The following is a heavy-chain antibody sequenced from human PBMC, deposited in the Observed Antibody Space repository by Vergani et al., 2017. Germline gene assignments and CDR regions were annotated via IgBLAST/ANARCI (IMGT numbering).Heavy chain of an antibody. CDR1: GFTFSSYG. CDR3: ARATTSYYYDAGDY. D-gene: IGHD3-22*01. V-gene: IGHV3-30*03. CDR2: ISYDGSNK. J-gene: IGHJ4*02. Sequence: QVQLVESGGGVVQPGRSLRLSCAASGFTFSSYGMHWVRQAPGKGLEWVAVISYDGSNKYYADSVKGRFTISRDNSKNTLYLQMNSLRGEDTAVYYCARATTSYYYDAGDYWGQGTLVTVSS.